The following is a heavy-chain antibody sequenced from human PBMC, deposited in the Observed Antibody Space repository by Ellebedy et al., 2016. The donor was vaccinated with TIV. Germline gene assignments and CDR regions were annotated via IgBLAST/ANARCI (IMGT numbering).Heavy chain of an antibody. CDR1: ELTLTTYG. CDR3: AEEGGSSRGASGMDV. V-gene: IGHV3-30*18. D-gene: IGHD6-6*01. CDR2: ISSDGSEK. J-gene: IGHJ6*02. Sequence: PGGSLRLSCAASELTLTTYGMHWVRQTPDKGLEWVAFISSDGSEKYYVGSVKGRFTISRYLSKNTLYLEMNSLRGDDTAVYYCAEEGGSSRGASGMDVWGQGTTVIVSS.